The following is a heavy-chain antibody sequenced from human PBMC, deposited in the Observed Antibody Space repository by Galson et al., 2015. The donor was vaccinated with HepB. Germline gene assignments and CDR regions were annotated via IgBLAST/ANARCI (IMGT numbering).Heavy chain of an antibody. Sequence: ETLSLTCTVSGGSISSYYWSWIRQPPGKGLEWIGYIYYSGSTNYNPSLKSRVTISVDTSKNQFSLKLSSVTAADTAVYYCARWSPDYYFDYWGQGTLVTVSS. D-gene: IGHD1-14*01. V-gene: IGHV4-59*08. J-gene: IGHJ4*02. CDR2: IYYSGST. CDR1: GGSISSYY. CDR3: ARWSPDYYFDY.